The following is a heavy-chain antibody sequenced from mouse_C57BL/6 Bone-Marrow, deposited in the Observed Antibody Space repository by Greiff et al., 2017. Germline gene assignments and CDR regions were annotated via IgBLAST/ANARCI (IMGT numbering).Heavy chain of an antibody. CDR1: GYTFTSYW. CDR3: ARSIYYCDSSPDD. V-gene: IGHV1-72*01. Sequence: QVHVKQPGAELAKPGASVKLSCKASGYTFTSYWMHWVKQRPGRGLAWIGRIDPNSGGTKYNEKFKNKATMTVDKSSSTAYMQLSSLTSEDSAVYYCARSIYYCDSSPDDWGKGTTLTVST. D-gene: IGHD1-1*01. J-gene: IGHJ2*01. CDR2: IDPNSGGT.